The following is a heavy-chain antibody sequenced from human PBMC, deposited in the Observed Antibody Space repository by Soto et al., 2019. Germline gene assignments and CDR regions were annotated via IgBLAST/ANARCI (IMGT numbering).Heavy chain of an antibody. CDR2: IYYSGST. V-gene: IGHV4-31*03. CDR3: AITGLGSVGFWFDP. J-gene: IGHJ5*02. D-gene: IGHD3-16*01. CDR1: GGSISSGGYY. Sequence: QVQLQESGPGLVKPSQTPSLTCTVSGGSISSGGYYWSWIRQHPGKGLEWIGYIYYSGSTYYNPSLKSRVTISVDTSKNQFSLKLSSVPAADTAVYYCAITGLGSVGFWFDPWGQGTLVTVSS.